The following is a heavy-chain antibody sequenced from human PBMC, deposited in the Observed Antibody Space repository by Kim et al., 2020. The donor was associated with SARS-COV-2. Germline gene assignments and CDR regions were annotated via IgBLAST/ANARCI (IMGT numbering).Heavy chain of an antibody. V-gene: IGHV1-69*01. CDR3: ARVGGSEIYYYGMDV. D-gene: IGHD3-10*01. Sequence: QQSQGRVTITADESTSTAYMELSSLRSEDTAVYYCARVGGSEIYYYGMDVWGQGTTVTVSS. J-gene: IGHJ6*02.